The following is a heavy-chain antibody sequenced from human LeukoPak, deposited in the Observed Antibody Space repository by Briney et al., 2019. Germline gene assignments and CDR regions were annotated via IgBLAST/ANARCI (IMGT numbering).Heavy chain of an antibody. J-gene: IGHJ4*02. CDR2: ISSSGSTI. Sequence: GGSLRLSCAASGFTFSSYEMNWVRQAPGKGLEWVSYISSSGSTIYYADSVKGRFTISRDNAKNSLYLQMNSLRAEDTAVYYWARDTYSSGCFDYWGQGTLVTVSS. V-gene: IGHV3-48*03. CDR3: ARDTYSSGCFDY. D-gene: IGHD6-19*01. CDR1: GFTFSSYE.